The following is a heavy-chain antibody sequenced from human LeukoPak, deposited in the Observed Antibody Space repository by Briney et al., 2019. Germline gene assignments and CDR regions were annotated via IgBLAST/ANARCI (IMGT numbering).Heavy chain of an antibody. CDR3: ARELNDYGDYAPPGAV. CDR2: IWYDGSNK. CDR1: GFTFSYYD. V-gene: IGHV3-33*01. Sequence: PGGSLRLSCAASGFTFSYYDIHWVRQAPGKGLEWVAVIWYDGSNKNYADSVKGRFTISRDNSKNMVYLEMNSLRAEDTAVYYCARELNDYGDYAPPGAVWGQGTTVTVSS. J-gene: IGHJ6*02. D-gene: IGHD4-17*01.